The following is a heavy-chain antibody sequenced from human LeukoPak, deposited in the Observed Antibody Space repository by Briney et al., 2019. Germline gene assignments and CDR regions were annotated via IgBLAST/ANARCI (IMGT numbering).Heavy chain of an antibody. Sequence: SETLSLTCTVSGGSISSSSYYWGWIRQPPGKGLEWIGRIYTSGSTNYNPSLKSRVTISLDTSKNQFSLKLSSVTAADTAVYYCARRDSAIGWYFDLWGRGTLVTVSS. CDR1: GGSISSSSYY. CDR2: IYTSGST. CDR3: ARRDSAIGWYFDL. J-gene: IGHJ2*01. D-gene: IGHD3-16*01. V-gene: IGHV4-61*02.